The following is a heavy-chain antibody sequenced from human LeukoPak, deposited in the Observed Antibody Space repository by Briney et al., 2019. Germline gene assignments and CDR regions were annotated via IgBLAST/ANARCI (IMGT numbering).Heavy chain of an antibody. V-gene: IGHV3-53*01. J-gene: IGHJ4*02. CDR1: GFTVSSNY. CDR3: ARGARPPYSSGWYYFDY. Sequence: PGGSLRLSCAASGFTVSSNYMSWVRQTPGKGLEWVSVIYSGGSTNYADSVKGRFSISRDDSKNTLYLQMNSLRADDTAVYYCARGARPPYSSGWYYFDYWGQGTLVTVSS. CDR2: IYSGGST. D-gene: IGHD6-19*01.